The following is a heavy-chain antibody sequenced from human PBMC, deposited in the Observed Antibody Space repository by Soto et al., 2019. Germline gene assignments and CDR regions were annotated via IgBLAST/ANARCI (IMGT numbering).Heavy chain of an antibody. D-gene: IGHD6-19*01. Sequence: RASVKVSCKASGYTFTGYYMHWVRQAPGQGXEWMGWVNPNSGGTNYAQKFQGRVTMTRDTSISTAYMELSRLRSDDTAVYYCARDLYGSVAGTGFYYYYYGMDVWGQGTTVTVSS. CDR1: GYTFTGYY. CDR2: VNPNSGGT. J-gene: IGHJ6*02. V-gene: IGHV1-2*02. CDR3: ARDLYGSVAGTGFYYYYYGMDV.